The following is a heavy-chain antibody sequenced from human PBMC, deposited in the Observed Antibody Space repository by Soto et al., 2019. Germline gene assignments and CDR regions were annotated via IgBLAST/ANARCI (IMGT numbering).Heavy chain of an antibody. D-gene: IGHD3-22*01. CDR2: ISYDGSNK. CDR1: GFTFSSYA. J-gene: IGHJ3*02. CDR3: AREGGGAYYYDSTTAFDI. V-gene: IGHV3-30-3*01. Sequence: GGSLRLSCAASGFTFSSYAMHWVRQAPGKGLEWVAVISYDGSNKYYADSVKGRFTISRDNSKNTLYLQMNSLRAEDTAVYYCAREGGGAYYYDSTTAFDIWGQGTMVTVSS.